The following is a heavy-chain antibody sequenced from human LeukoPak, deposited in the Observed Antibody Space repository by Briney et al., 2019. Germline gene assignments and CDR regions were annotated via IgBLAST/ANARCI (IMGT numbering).Heavy chain of an antibody. J-gene: IGHJ4*02. Sequence: GGSLRLSCAASGFTFSDYYMSWIRQAPGKGLEWVSYISSSSSYTNYADSVKGRFTISRDNAKNTLYLQMNSLRAEDTAVYYCARGITMLRGVISYFDYWGQGTLVTVSS. D-gene: IGHD3-10*01. CDR2: ISSSSSYT. V-gene: IGHV3-11*05. CDR1: GFTFSDYY. CDR3: ARGITMLRGVISYFDY.